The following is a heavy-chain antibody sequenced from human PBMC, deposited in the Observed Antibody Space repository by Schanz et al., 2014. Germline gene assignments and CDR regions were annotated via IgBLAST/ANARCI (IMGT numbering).Heavy chain of an antibody. D-gene: IGHD2-8*02. CDR3: ARPVLLFCDNCFDP. Sequence: EVQLVESGGGLVQPGGSLRLSCAASGFTFSSYWMHWVRQVPGKGLVWVSRIKSDGSSTSYADSVKGRFTISRDNAKNTLYLQMNSLRAEDTAVYYCARPVLLFCDNCFDPWGQGTLVTVSS. CDR2: IKSDGSST. CDR1: GFTFSSYW. V-gene: IGHV3-74*01. J-gene: IGHJ5*02.